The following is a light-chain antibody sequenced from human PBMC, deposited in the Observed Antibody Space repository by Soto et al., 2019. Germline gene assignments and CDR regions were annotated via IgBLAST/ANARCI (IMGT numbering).Light chain of an antibody. CDR3: GAYAGIDYYV. V-gene: IGLV2-8*01. CDR2: AVN. Sequence: QSALTQPPSASGSPGQSVTISCTGTSSDIGTYNYVSWYQHHPGRPPKLMISAVNKRPSGVPDRFSGSKSGNTASLTISGLQAEDEADYYCGAYAGIDYYVFGSGTKVTVL. CDR1: SSDIGTYNY. J-gene: IGLJ1*01.